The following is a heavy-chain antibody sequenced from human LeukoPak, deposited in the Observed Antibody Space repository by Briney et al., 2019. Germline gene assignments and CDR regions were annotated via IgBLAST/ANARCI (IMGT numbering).Heavy chain of an antibody. CDR2: LYDGDSET. J-gene: IGHJ4*02. CDR3: ARTTTYSSGWYGAY. CDR1: GYRYSDYW. V-gene: IGHV5-51*01. D-gene: IGHD6-19*01. Sequence: GESLKISCNGSGYRYSDYWIGWVRHLPGKSLEWMGVLYDGDSETSYSPSLQSQVTISADKSINTAYLQWSSLKASDTAMYYCARTTTYSSGWYGAYWGQGTLVTVSS.